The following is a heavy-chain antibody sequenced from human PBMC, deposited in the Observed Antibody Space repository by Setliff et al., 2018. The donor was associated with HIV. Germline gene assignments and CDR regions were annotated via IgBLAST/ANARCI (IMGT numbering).Heavy chain of an antibody. D-gene: IGHD4-17*01. Sequence: ASVKVSCKASGYTFSSYGISWVRQAPGQGLEWMGWISPSNGYTGYSQKFQGRVTMTRNTSTSKACMELSSLRSEDTAVYYCAKDGYSDYLNSYFDYWGQGTLVTVSS. CDR3: AKDGYSDYLNSYFDY. J-gene: IGHJ4*02. CDR1: GYTFSSYG. CDR2: ISPSNGYT. V-gene: IGHV1-8*02.